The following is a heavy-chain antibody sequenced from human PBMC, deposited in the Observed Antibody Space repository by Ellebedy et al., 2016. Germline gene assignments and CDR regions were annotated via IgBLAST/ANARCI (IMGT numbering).Heavy chain of an antibody. D-gene: IGHD1-14*01. J-gene: IGHJ6*02. CDR3: ARDRLAGRNHPYNLDPFRYGMDV. V-gene: IGHV1-69*13. CDR2: IIPIFGTA. CDR1: GGTFSSYA. Sequence: SVKVSCXASGGTFSSYAISWVRQAPGQGLEWMGGIIPIFGTANYAQKFQGRVTITADESTSTAYMELSSLRSEDTAVYYCARDRLAGRNHPYNLDPFRYGMDVWGQGTTVTVSS.